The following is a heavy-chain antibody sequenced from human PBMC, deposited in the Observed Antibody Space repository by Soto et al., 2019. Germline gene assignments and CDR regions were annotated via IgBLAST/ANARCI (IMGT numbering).Heavy chain of an antibody. CDR3: ARDQDTIFRT. Sequence: QVQLVESGGGVVQPGRSLRLSCAASGFTFSSYAMHWVRQAPGKGLEWVAVISYDGSNKYYADSVKGRFTISRDNSKNTLYLQMNSLRAEDTAVYYCARDQDTIFRTWGQGTLVTVSS. CDR1: GFTFSSYA. J-gene: IGHJ5*02. V-gene: IGHV3-30-3*01. CDR2: ISYDGSNK. D-gene: IGHD3-3*01.